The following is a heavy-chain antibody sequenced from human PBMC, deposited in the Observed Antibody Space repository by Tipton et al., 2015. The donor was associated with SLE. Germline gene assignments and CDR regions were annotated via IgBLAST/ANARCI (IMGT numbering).Heavy chain of an antibody. D-gene: IGHD4-11*01. CDR3: ASPRTGYSNYVFDY. CDR2: IYHSGST. J-gene: IGHJ4*02. CDR1: GYSISSGYY. V-gene: IGHV4-38-2*02. Sequence: TLSLTCTVSGYSISSGYYWGWIRQPPGKGLEWIGSIYHSGSTYYNPSLKSRVTISVDTSKNQFSLKLSSVTAADTSVYYCASPRTGYSNYVFDYWGQGTLVTGSS.